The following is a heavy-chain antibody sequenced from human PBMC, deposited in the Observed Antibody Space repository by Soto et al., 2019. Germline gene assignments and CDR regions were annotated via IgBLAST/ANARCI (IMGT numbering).Heavy chain of an antibody. Sequence: EVQLVESGGGLVQPGGSLRLSCAASGFTFSSYSMNWVRQAPGKGLEWVSYISSSSSTIYYADSVKGRFTISRDNDKNSLYLQMNSLRDEDTAVYYCARDHDRSGAYDAIDIWGQGTMVTVSS. CDR2: ISSSSSTI. D-gene: IGHD3-22*01. J-gene: IGHJ3*02. CDR3: ARDHDRSGAYDAIDI. V-gene: IGHV3-48*02. CDR1: GFTFSSYS.